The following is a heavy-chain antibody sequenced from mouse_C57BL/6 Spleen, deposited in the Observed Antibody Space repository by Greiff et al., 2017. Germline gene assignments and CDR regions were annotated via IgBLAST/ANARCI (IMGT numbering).Heavy chain of an antibody. Sequence: VQLQQSGAELVRPGTSVKLSCKASGYTFTSYWMHWVKQRPGQGLEWIGVIDPSDSYTNYNQKFKGKATLTVDTSSSTAYMQLSSLTSEDSAVYYCARPYGNYEYFDVWGTGTTVTVSS. D-gene: IGHD2-1*01. CDR3: ARPYGNYEYFDV. CDR2: IDPSDSYT. CDR1: GYTFTSYW. V-gene: IGHV1-59*01. J-gene: IGHJ1*03.